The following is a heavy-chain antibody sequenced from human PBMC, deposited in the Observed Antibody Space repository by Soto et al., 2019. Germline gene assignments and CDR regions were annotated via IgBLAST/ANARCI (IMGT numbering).Heavy chain of an antibody. CDR3: ANRGAGTSFDS. CDR1: GFTFSSYA. J-gene: IGHJ4*02. Sequence: EVQLLESGGGLVQPGGSLRLSCAASGFTFSSYAMSWVRQAPGKGLEWVSVISGSGGSTYYADSVKGRFTISRDNSKNTLYLQMHSQRAEATAVSYCANRGAGTSFDSWGQGALVTLSS. D-gene: IGHD6-13*01. V-gene: IGHV3-23*01. CDR2: ISGSGGST.